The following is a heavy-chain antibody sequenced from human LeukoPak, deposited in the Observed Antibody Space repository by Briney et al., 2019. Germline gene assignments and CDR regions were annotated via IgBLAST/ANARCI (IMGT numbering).Heavy chain of an antibody. J-gene: IGHJ3*02. CDR3: ATEVGTPAIRSAFDI. V-gene: IGHV3-30-3*01. CDR1: GFTFSSYA. CDR2: ISYDGSNK. D-gene: IGHD2-2*01. Sequence: GGSLRLSCAASGFTFSSYAMHWVRQAPGKGLEWVAVISYDGSNKYYADSVKGRFTISRDNSKNTLYLQMNSLRVEDTAVYYCATEVGTPAIRSAFDIWGQGTMVTVSS.